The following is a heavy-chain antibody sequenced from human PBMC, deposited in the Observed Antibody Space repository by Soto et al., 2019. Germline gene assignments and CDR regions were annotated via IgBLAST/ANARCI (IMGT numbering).Heavy chain of an antibody. CDR3: AAEWERSAGAFDI. CDR1: GFTFTSSA. D-gene: IGHD1-26*01. J-gene: IGHJ3*02. Sequence: SVKVSCKASGFTFTSSAVQWVRQARGQRLEWIGWIVVGSGNTNYAQKFQERVTITRDMSTSTAYMELSSLGSEDTAVYYCAAEWERSAGAFDIWGQGTMVTVSS. V-gene: IGHV1-58*01. CDR2: IVVGSGNT.